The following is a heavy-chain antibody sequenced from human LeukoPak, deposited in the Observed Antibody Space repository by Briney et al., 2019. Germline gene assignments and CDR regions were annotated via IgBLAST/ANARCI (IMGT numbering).Heavy chain of an antibody. J-gene: IGHJ4*02. D-gene: IGHD2-2*01. CDR2: ISAYNGNT. Sequence: GASVKVSCKASGYTFTSYGISWVRQAPGQGLEWMGWISAYNGNTNYAQKLQGRVTMTTDTSTSTAYMELRSLRSDDTAAYYCARNPSLVVPAAIDIWGQGTLVTVSS. CDR3: ARNPSLVVPAAIDI. CDR1: GYTFTSYG. V-gene: IGHV1-18*01.